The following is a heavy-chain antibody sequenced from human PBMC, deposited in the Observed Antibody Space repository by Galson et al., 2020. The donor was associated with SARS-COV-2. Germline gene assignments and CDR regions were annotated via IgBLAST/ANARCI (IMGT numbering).Heavy chain of an antibody. D-gene: IGHD3-10*01. CDR2: ISAYNGNT. V-gene: IGHV1-18*01. Sequence: ASVKVSCKASGYTFTSYGISWVRKAPGQGLEWMGWISAYNGNTNYAQKLQGRVTMTTDTSTSTAYMELRSLRSDDTAVYYCALVRGVISLFHYWGQGTLVTVSS. CDR3: ALVRGVISLFHY. J-gene: IGHJ4*02. CDR1: GYTFTSYG.